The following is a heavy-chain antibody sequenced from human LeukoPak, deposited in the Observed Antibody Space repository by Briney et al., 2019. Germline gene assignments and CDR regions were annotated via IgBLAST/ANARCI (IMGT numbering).Heavy chain of an antibody. CDR2: ISEDGGNQ. D-gene: IGHD6-13*01. J-gene: IGHJ1*01. CDR3: ARDGGSSRYLEYFQH. CDR1: RFSFSTYD. V-gene: IGHV3-30-3*01. Sequence: PGGSLRLSCAASRFSFSTYDMHWVRQAPGKGLEWVAAISEDGGNQRYAASVKGRFTISRDNSKRGLDLQMNSLRPEDTAVYYCARDGGSSRYLEYFQHWGRGTLVTVSS.